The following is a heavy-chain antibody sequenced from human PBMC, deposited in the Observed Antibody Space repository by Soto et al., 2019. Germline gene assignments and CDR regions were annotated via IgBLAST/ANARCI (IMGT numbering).Heavy chain of an antibody. J-gene: IGHJ4*02. CDR1: GITFSNYA. D-gene: IGHD3-22*01. Sequence: LRLSCTASGITFSNYAMSWVRQAPGKGLEWVAGISGGAYTTYYPDAVKGRFTISRDNSKNMVYLQMDSLRADDTAVYYCANLIRFNYYDSSGYPSNFDYWGQGTLVTVSS. CDR3: ANLIRFNYYDSSGYPSNFDY. V-gene: IGHV3-23*01. CDR2: ISGGAYTT.